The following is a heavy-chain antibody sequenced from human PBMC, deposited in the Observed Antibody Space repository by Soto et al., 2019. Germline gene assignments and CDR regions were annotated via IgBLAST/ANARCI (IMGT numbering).Heavy chain of an antibody. CDR2: ISSSSSTI. J-gene: IGHJ4*02. CDR1: GFTFSSYT. V-gene: IGHV3-48*01. CDR3: ARDAIFGVVSRYYFEY. Sequence: GGSLRLSCAASGFTFSSYTMNWVRQAPGKGLEWVSYISSSSSTIYYADSVKGRFTISRDKAKNSLYLQMNSLRAEDTAVYYCARDAIFGVVSRYYFEYWGQGTLVTVSS. D-gene: IGHD3-3*01.